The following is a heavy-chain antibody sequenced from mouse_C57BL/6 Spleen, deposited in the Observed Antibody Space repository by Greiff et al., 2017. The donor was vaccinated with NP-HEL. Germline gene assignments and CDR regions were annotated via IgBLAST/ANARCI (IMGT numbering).Heavy chain of an antibody. J-gene: IGHJ2*01. CDR2: ISDGGSYT. Sequence: EVKLQESGGGLVKPGGSLKLSCAASGFTFSSYAMSWVRQTPEKRLEWVATISDGGSYTYYPDNVKGRFTISRDNAKNNLYLQMSHLKSEDTAMYYCAREGTTHYFDYWGQGTTLTVSS. V-gene: IGHV5-4*01. D-gene: IGHD1-1*01. CDR3: AREGTTHYFDY. CDR1: GFTFSSYA.